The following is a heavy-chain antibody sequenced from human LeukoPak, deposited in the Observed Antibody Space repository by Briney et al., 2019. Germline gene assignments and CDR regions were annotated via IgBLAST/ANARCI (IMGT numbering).Heavy chain of an antibody. CDR2: IYTSGST. CDR1: GGSISSYY. CDR3: ARDSNTVTDVFYYYYGMDV. V-gene: IGHV4-4*07. J-gene: IGHJ6*02. Sequence: SETLSLTCTVSGGSISSYYWSWIRQPAGKGLEGIGRIYTSGSTNYNPSLKSRVTMSVDTSKNQFSLKLSSVTAADTAVYYCARDSNTVTDVFYYYYGMDVWGQGTTVTVSS. D-gene: IGHD4-17*01.